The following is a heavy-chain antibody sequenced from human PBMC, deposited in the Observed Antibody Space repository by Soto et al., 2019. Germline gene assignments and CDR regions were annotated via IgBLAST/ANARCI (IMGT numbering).Heavy chain of an antibody. V-gene: IGHV3-30*18. CDR1: GFTFSSYG. CDR2: ISYDGSNK. J-gene: IGHJ3*02. Sequence: QVQLVESGGGVVQPGRSLRLSCAASGFTFSSYGMHWVRQAPGKGLGWVAVISYDGSNKYYADSVKGRFTISRDNSKNTLYLQMNSLRAEDTAVYYCAKDSLPIWGQGTMVTVSS. CDR3: AKDSLPI.